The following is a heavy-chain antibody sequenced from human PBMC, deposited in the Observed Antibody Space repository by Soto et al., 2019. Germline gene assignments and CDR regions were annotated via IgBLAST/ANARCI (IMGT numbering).Heavy chain of an antibody. Sequence: GGSLRLSCAASGFSLISYGMHWVRQAPGKGLEWVAVIWYDGSNKYYADSVKGRFTISRDNSKNTLYLLMNSLRAEDTAVYYCARDGSGDRHAFDIWGQGTMVTVS. CDR1: GFSLISYG. V-gene: IGHV3-33*01. J-gene: IGHJ3*02. CDR3: ARDGSGDRHAFDI. CDR2: IWYDGSNK. D-gene: IGHD3-10*01.